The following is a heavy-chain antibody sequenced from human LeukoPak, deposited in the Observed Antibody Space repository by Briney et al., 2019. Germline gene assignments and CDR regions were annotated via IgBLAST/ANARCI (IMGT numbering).Heavy chain of an antibody. CDR2: ISSSGSTI. CDR1: GFTFSDYY. CDR3: AREPPLDYGDDWFDP. D-gene: IGHD4-17*01. Sequence: GGSLRLSCAASGFTFSDYYMSWIRQAPGKGLEWVSYISSSGSTIYYADSVKGRFTISRDNAKNSLYLQMNSLRAEDTAVYYCAREPPLDYGDDWFDPWGQRTLVTVSS. J-gene: IGHJ5*02. V-gene: IGHV3-11*01.